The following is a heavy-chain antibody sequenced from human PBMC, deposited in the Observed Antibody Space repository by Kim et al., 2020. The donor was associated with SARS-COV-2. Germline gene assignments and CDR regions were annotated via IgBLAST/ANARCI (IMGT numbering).Heavy chain of an antibody. D-gene: IGHD3-22*01. Sequence: ASVKVSCKASGYTFTSYGISWVRQAPGQGLEWMGWISAYNGNTNYAQKLQGRVTMTTDTSTSTAYMELRSLRSDDTAVYYCAGNYYYDSSGYLIHDAFDIWGQGTMVTVSS. J-gene: IGHJ3*02. CDR3: AGNYYYDSSGYLIHDAFDI. CDR1: GYTFTSYG. V-gene: IGHV1-18*01. CDR2: ISAYNGNT.